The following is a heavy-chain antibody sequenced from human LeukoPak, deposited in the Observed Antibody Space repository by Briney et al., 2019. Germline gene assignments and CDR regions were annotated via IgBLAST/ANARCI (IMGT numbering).Heavy chain of an antibody. V-gene: IGHV4-30-2*01. CDR2: IYHSGST. CDR3: ARVGLPGRGGWFDP. Sequence: SQTLSLTCAVSGVSISSGGYSWRWLRQPPGKGLEWIGYIYHSGSTYYNPSLKSRVTISVDRSKNQFSLKLSSVTAADTAVYYCARVGLPGRGGWFDPWGQGTLVTVSA. D-gene: IGHD2-15*01. J-gene: IGHJ5*02. CDR1: GVSISSGGYS.